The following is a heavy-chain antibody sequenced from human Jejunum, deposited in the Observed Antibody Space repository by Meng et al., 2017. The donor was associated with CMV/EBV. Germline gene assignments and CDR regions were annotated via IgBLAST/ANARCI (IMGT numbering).Heavy chain of an antibody. V-gene: IGHV3-7*01. D-gene: IGHD2-2*01. CDR2: INFDGSVE. CDR3: ARNYPRNCTSINCPGAYDI. J-gene: IGHJ3*02. CDR1: YW. Sequence: YWMTWVLHFPGKGLGWVANINFDGSVEYYVDSVRCRFTIARDNAKNSLSLQMNSLRAEDTAVYYCARNYPRNCTSINCPGAYDIWGQGTVVTVSS.